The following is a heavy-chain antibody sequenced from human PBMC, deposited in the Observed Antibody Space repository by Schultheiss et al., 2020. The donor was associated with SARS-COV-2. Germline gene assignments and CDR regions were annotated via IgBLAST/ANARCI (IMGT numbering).Heavy chain of an antibody. CDR1: GYTFTSYY. J-gene: IGHJ6*02. CDR3: ARDQAYYDFWSGYYSSGMDV. CDR2: INAGNGNT. Sequence: ASVKVSCKASGYTFTSYYMHWVRQAPGQRLEWMGWINAGNGNTKYSQKFQGRVTITRDTSASTAYMELSSLRSEDTAVYYCARDQAYYDFWSGYYSSGMDVWGQGTTVTVSS. D-gene: IGHD3-3*01. V-gene: IGHV1-3*01.